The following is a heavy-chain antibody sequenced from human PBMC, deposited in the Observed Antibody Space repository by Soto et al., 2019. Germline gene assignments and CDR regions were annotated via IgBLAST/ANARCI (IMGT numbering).Heavy chain of an antibody. J-gene: IGHJ4*02. CDR3: ARSDNYVAFDY. CDR1: GGSISSSNYF. Sequence: SETLSLTCTVSGGSISSSNYFWGWIRQPPGKGLEWIGSMYYSGSTYYNPSLKSRVTISVDTSKNQFSLKLSSVTAADTAVYYCARSDNYVAFDYWGQGTLVTVSS. CDR2: MYYSGST. D-gene: IGHD4-4*01. V-gene: IGHV4-39*01.